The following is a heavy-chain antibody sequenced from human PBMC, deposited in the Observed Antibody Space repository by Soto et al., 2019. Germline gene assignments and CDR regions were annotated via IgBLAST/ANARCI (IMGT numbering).Heavy chain of an antibody. J-gene: IGHJ4*02. V-gene: IGHV4-61*08. D-gene: IGHD1-26*01. CDR1: GASVSSGGFS. Sequence: SETLSLTCTVAGASVSSGGFSWSWIRQPPGKGLEWIGSISYSGSTTYYPSLRSRVTISVDTSKNQFSLRLNSVTAADTAIYFCARVTFIIVGSVFSTTFDFWGQGTLVTVSS. CDR2: ISYSGST. CDR3: ARVTFIIVGSVFSTTFDF.